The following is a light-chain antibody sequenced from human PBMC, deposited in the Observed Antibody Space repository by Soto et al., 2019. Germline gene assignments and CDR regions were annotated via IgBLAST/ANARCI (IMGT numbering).Light chain of an antibody. Sequence: EIVLTQSPGTLSLSPGERATLSCRASQSVSSSYLAWYQQKPGQAPRLLIYCASSRAAGIPDRFSGSGSGTDFTLTISRLEPEDFAVYYCQQYGSPHRTFGQGTKV. CDR2: CAS. J-gene: IGKJ1*01. CDR3: QQYGSPHRT. V-gene: IGKV3-20*01. CDR1: QSVSSSY.